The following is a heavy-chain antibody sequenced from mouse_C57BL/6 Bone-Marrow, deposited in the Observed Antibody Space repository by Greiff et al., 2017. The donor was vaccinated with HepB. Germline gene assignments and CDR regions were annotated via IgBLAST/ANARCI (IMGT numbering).Heavy chain of an antibody. CDR3: ARSIYYYGSSFSWFAY. Sequence: QVQLQQSGAELARPGASVKLSCKASGYTFTSYGISWVKQSTGQGLEWIGEIYPRSGNTYYNEKFKGKATLTADKSSSTAYMELRSLTSEDSAVYFCARSIYYYGSSFSWFAYWGQGTRVTVSA. CDR1: GYTFTSYG. V-gene: IGHV1-81*01. CDR2: IYPRSGNT. D-gene: IGHD1-1*01. J-gene: IGHJ3*01.